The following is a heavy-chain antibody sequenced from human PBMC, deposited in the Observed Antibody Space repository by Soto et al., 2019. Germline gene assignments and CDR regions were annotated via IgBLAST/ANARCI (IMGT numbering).Heavy chain of an antibody. J-gene: IGHJ4*02. CDR3: ASQNRLYCTNGVCPSDH. CDR1: GGSISSSSYY. D-gene: IGHD2-8*01. V-gene: IGHV4-39*01. CDR2: IYYSGST. Sequence: SETLSLTCTVSGGSISSSSYYWGWIRQPPGKGLEWIGSIYYSGSTYYNPSLKSRVTISVDTSKNQFSLKLSSVTAADTAVYYCASQNRLYCTNGVCPSDHWGQGTLVTVSS.